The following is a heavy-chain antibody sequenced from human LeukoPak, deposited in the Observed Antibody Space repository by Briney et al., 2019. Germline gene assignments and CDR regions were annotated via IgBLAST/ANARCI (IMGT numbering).Heavy chain of an antibody. D-gene: IGHD6-19*01. CDR2: INPNSGVT. J-gene: IGHJ1*01. V-gene: IGHV1-2*02. Sequence: GASVKVSCKASGYTFTGYYMHWVRQAPGQGLEWMGRINPNSGVTNYAQKFQGRVTMTRDTSISTAYMELSRLRSDDTAVYYCARSGSSGARAHFQHWGQGTLATVSS. CDR3: ARSGSSGARAHFQH. CDR1: GYTFTGYY.